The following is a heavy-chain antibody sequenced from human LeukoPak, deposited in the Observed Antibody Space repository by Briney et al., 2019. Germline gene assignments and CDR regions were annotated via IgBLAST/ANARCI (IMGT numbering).Heavy chain of an antibody. CDR3: AKEGAYGDYVDAFDI. J-gene: IGHJ3*02. D-gene: IGHD4-17*01. V-gene: IGHV3-23*01. CDR1: GFTFSSYA. CDR2: IIGSCGST. Sequence: GGSLRLSCAASGFTFSSYAMSWVRQAPGKGLEWVSAIIGSCGSTYYADSVKGRVTISRDNSKNTLYLQMNSLRAEDTAVYYCAKEGAYGDYVDAFDIWGQGTMVTVSS.